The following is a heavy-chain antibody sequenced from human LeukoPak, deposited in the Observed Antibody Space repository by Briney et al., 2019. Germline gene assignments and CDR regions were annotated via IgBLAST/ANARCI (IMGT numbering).Heavy chain of an antibody. J-gene: IGHJ3*02. CDR3: ARVEFGPYGGIDI. CDR1: GGTFSSYA. V-gene: IGHV1-69*06. Sequence: SVKVSCKASGGTFSSYAISWVRQAPGQGLEWMGGIIPIFGTANYAQKFQGRVTITADKSTSTAYMELSSLRSEDTAVYYCARVEFGPYGGIDIWGQGTMVTVSS. D-gene: IGHD4-23*01. CDR2: IIPIFGTA.